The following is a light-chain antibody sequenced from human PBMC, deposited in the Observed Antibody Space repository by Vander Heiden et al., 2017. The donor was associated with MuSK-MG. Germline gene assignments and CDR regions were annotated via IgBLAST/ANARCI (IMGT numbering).Light chain of an antibody. J-gene: IGKJ1*01. CDR1: QSVSSSY. CDR2: GAS. Sequence: EIVLTQSPGTLSLSPGERATLSCRASQSVSSSYLAWYQQKPGQAPRLLIYGASSSATGIPDRLSGSGSGTDFTLTISRLEPEHLAVYYCQQDGSSPRTFGQWTKVEIK. CDR3: QQDGSSPRT. V-gene: IGKV3-20*01.